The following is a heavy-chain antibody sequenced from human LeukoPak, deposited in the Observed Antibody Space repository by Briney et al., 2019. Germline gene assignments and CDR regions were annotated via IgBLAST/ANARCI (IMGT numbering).Heavy chain of an antibody. D-gene: IGHD3-22*01. J-gene: IGHJ4*02. V-gene: IGHV3-9*01. CDR2: ISWNSGSI. CDR1: GFTFDDYA. Sequence: GRSLRLSCAASGFTFDDYAMHWVRRAPGKGLEWVSGISWNSGSIGYADSVKGRFTISRDNAKNSLYLQMNSLRAEDTAVYYCARDSYYYDSSGYLPPLYYFDYWGQGTLVTVSS. CDR3: ARDSYYYDSSGYLPPLYYFDY.